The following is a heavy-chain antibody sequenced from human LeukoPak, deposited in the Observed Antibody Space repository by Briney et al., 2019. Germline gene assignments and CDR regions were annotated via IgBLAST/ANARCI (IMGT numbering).Heavy chain of an antibody. D-gene: IGHD5-18*01. CDR2: INSDGTST. CDR3: ARDRNYSPDY. J-gene: IGHJ4*02. V-gene: IGHV3-74*01. Sequence: GGSLRLSCAASGFTFGSYWMHWVRQAPGKGLVWVSRINSDGTSTSYADSVKGRFTISRDSAKNTLFLQLNSLTAEDTAVYYCARDRNYSPDYWGQGTLVTVSS. CDR1: GFTFGSYW.